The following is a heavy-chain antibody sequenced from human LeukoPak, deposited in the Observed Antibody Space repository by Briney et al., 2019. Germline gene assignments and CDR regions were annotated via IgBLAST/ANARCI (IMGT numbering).Heavy chain of an antibody. D-gene: IGHD3-10*01. CDR2: ISGGGETT. J-gene: IGHJ4*02. CDR1: GFTFNNYA. Sequence: GGSLRLSCAASGFTFNNYAMNWVRQAPGKGLEWVSSISGGGETTYYADSAKGRFTISRDNSQNTLYLQMNSLRAEDTAVYYCARAGPVPFDYWGQGTLVTVSS. V-gene: IGHV3-23*01. CDR3: ARAGPVPFDY.